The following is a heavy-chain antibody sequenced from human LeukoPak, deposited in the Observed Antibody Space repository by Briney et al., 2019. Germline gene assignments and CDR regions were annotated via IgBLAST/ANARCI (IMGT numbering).Heavy chain of an antibody. CDR3: ARERHCTNGVCIFDP. V-gene: IGHV1-8*03. CDR2: MNPNSGNT. J-gene: IGHJ5*02. CDR1: GYTFTSYD. D-gene: IGHD2-8*01. Sequence: ASVKVSCKASGYTFTSYDINWVREATGQGLEWMGWMNPNSGNTGYAQKFQGRVTITRNTSISTAYMELSSLRSEDTAVYYCARERHCTNGVCIFDPWGQGTLVTVSS.